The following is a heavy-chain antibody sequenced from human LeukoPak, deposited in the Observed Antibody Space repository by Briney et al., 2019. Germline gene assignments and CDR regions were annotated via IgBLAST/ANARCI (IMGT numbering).Heavy chain of an antibody. CDR3: ARDGRWLQLDY. V-gene: IGHV4-59*01. Sequence: SETLSLTCTVSGGSISSYYWSWTRQPPGKGLEWIGYIYYSGSTNYNPSLKSRVTISVDTSKNQFSLKLSSVTAADTAVYYCARDGRWLQLDYWGQGTLVTVSS. D-gene: IGHD5-24*01. CDR2: IYYSGST. J-gene: IGHJ4*02. CDR1: GGSISSYY.